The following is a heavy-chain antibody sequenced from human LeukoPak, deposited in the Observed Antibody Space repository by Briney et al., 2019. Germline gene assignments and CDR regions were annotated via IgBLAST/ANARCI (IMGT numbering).Heavy chain of an antibody. J-gene: IGHJ2*01. CDR3: ARGMGTASDWYFDL. CDR2: IIPIFGTA. Sequence: ASVKVSCKASGGTFSSYAISWVRQAPGQGLEWMGGIIPIFGTANYAQKFQGRVTITADESTSTAYMELSSLRSEDTAVYYCARGMGTASDWYFDLWGRGTLVTVSS. V-gene: IGHV1-69*13. D-gene: IGHD5-18*01. CDR1: GGTFSSYA.